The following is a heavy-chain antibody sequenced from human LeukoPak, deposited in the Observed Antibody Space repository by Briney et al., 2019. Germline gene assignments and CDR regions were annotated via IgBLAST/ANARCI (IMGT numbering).Heavy chain of an antibody. CDR1: GYTFTGYY. J-gene: IGHJ4*02. CDR3: ARAPRDFWSGYYKD. CDR2: INPNSGGT. Sequence: ASVKVSCKASGYTFTGYYMHWVRQAPGQGLEWMGWINPNSGGTNYAQKFQGRVTMTRDTSISTAYMELSRLRSDDTAVYYCARAPRDFWSGYYKDWGQGTLVTVSS. V-gene: IGHV1-2*02. D-gene: IGHD3-3*01.